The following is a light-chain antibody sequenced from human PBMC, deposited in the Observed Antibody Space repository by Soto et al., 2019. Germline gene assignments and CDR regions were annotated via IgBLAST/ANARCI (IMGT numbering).Light chain of an antibody. CDR3: SSYTTRGTLNYV. CDR1: SSDVGAYDY. Sequence: QSVLTQPASVSASPGQWITISCTGTSSDVGAYDYVSWYQQHPGKAPKLMIYEVSHRPSGISHRFSASKSGHTASLTISGLQAEDEADYYCSSYTTRGTLNYVFGSGTKVTVL. V-gene: IGLV2-14*01. J-gene: IGLJ1*01. CDR2: EVS.